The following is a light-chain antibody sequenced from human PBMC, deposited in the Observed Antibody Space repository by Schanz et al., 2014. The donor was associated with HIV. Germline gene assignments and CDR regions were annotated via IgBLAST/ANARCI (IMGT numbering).Light chain of an antibody. J-gene: IGLJ3*02. CDR2: NSY. Sequence: QSVLTQPPSASGTPGQRVTISCSVSRSNIGSNAVNWFQQLPGTAPKLLIYNSYHRPSGVPDRFSGSGSGTSASLAISGLQSDDEGDYYCAGWDDSLKGWVFGGGTKLTVL. V-gene: IGLV1-44*01. CDR1: RSNIGSNA. CDR3: AGWDDSLKGWV.